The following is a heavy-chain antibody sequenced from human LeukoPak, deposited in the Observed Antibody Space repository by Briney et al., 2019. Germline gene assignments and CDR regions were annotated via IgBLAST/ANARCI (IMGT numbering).Heavy chain of an antibody. CDR1: GYTFTGNF. CDR2: INPKTGGT. Sequence: ASVKVSCKASGYTFTGNFLHWVRQAPGQGLEWMGWINPKTGGTNYAQKFQGRVTVTRDTSISTAYMELSRLRSDDTAVYYCARVRYCGGDCYSATFDIWGQGTMVTVSS. J-gene: IGHJ3*02. CDR3: ARVRYCGGDCYSATFDI. V-gene: IGHV1-2*02. D-gene: IGHD2-21*01.